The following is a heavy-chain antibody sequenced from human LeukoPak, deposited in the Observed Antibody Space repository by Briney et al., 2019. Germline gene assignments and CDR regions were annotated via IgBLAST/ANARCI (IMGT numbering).Heavy chain of an antibody. CDR1: GSTFGNYY. D-gene: IGHD5-12*01. CDR3: TRVPPLVATIEIYYYGMDV. CDR2: IRSKAYGGTT. Sequence: PGGSLRLSCAASGSTFGNYYMSWFRQAPGKGLEWVGFIRSKAYGGTTEYAASVKGRFTVSRDDSKSIAYLQMNSLKTEDTAVYYCTRVPPLVATIEIYYYGMDVWGQGTTVTVSS. J-gene: IGHJ6*02. V-gene: IGHV3-49*03.